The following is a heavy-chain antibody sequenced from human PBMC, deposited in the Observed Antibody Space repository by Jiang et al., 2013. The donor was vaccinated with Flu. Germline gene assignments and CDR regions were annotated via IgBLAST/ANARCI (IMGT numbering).Heavy chain of an antibody. J-gene: IGHJ4*02. D-gene: IGHD4-23*01. V-gene: IGHV1-69*02. Sequence: GAEVKKPGSSVKVSCKASGGTFSSYTISWVRQAPGQGLEWMGRIIPILGIANYAQKFQGRVTITADKSTSTAYMELSSLRSEDTAVYYCARAAPGGNSQPFDYWGQGTLVTVSS. CDR1: GGTFSSYT. CDR3: ARAAPGGNSQPFDY. CDR2: IIPILGIA.